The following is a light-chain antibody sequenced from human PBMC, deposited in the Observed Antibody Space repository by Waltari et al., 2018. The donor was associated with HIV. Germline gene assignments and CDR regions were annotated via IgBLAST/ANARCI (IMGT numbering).Light chain of an antibody. CDR3: SLYMGGGIWV. CDR1: TGSVSASCF. J-gene: IGLJ3*02. CDR2: STN. Sequence: QTVVTQGPSFSVSPGGTVTPTCGLSTGSVSASCFPSWYQQTPGQAPRTLIYSTNTRSSGVPDRFSGSILGNKAALTITGAQADDESVYYCSLYMGGGIWVFGGGTKLTVL. V-gene: IGLV8-61*01.